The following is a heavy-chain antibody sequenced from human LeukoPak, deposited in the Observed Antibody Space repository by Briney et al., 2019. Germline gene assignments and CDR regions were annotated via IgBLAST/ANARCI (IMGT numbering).Heavy chain of an antibody. Sequence: ASVKVSCKASGYTFTACDINWVRQATGQGLEWMGWMNPNSGNTGYGQSFQGRITMTRDISIGTAYMELSNLTSEDTAIYYCTRGSTGRRDNWGQGTLVTVSA. CDR3: TRGSTGRRDN. CDR2: MNPNSGNT. CDR1: GYTFTACD. V-gene: IGHV1-8*01. J-gene: IGHJ4*02. D-gene: IGHD1-1*01.